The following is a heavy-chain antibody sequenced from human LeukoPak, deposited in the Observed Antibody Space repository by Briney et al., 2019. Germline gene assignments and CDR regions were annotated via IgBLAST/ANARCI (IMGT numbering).Heavy chain of an antibody. Sequence: GGSLRLSCAASGFIFSNYAMTWVRQAPGKGLEWVSAISGEGVTIYYADSVKGRFTISRDNSKNTLYLQMNSLTAEDTAVYYCGPREDSTTNAYDYWGQGTLVTVSS. V-gene: IGHV3-23*01. D-gene: IGHD2/OR15-2a*01. CDR1: GFIFSNYA. CDR3: GPREDSTTNAYDY. J-gene: IGHJ4*02. CDR2: ISGEGVTI.